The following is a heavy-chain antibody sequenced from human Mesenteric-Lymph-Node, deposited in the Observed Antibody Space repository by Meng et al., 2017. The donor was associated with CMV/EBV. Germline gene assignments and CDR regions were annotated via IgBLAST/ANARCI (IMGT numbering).Heavy chain of an antibody. CDR2: IIPIFGTA. V-gene: IGHV1-69*05. CDR3: ARDIPIGDEAAAGGSFDY. J-gene: IGHJ4*02. CDR1: GGTFSSYA. D-gene: IGHD6-13*01. Sequence: SVKVSCKASGGTFSSYAISWVRQAPGQGLEWMGGIIPIFGTANYAQKFQGRVTMTTDRSTSTVYMELRSLQSDDTAVYYCARDIPIGDEAAAGGSFDYWGQGTLVTVSS.